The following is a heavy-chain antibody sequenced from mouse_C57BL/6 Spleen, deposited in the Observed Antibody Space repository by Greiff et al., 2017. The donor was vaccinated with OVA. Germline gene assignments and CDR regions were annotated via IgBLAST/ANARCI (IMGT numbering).Heavy chain of an antibody. CDR3: AGDEEYYAMDY. CDR1: GFTFSDFY. CDR2: IRNKANAYST. V-gene: IGHV7-1*01. J-gene: IGHJ4*01. Sequence: EVKLVESGGGLVQSGRSLRLSCATSGFTFSDFYMEWVRQAPGKGLEWIAAIRNKANAYSTEYIASVKGRFIVSRDTSQSILYLQMNAVRDEDTAIYYCAGDEEYYAMDYWGQGTSVTVSS.